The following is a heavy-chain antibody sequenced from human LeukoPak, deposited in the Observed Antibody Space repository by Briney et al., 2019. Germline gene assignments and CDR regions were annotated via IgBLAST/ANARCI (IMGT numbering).Heavy chain of an antibody. CDR2: FDPEDGET. D-gene: IGHD3/OR15-3a*01. CDR1: GYTLTELS. Sequence: ASVKVSCKVSGYTLTELSMHWVRQAPGKGLEWMGGFDPEDGETIYAQKFQGRVTMTTDTSTSTAYMELRSLRSDDTAVYYCARDQVMDWNYLDYWGQGTLVTVSS. V-gene: IGHV1-24*01. J-gene: IGHJ4*02. CDR3: ARDQVMDWNYLDY.